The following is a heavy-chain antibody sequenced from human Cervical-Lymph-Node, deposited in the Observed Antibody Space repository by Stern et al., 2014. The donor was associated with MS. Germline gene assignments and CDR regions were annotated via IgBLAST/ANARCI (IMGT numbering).Heavy chain of an antibody. Sequence: EVQLVESGGGLVQPGGSLRLSCAASGFSFSNYYMSWVRQAPGKGLEWVANIDQDGSGKNYIDSVKGRFTISRDNAKNSHYLQMNSLRAEDTAVYYCARSLWPEDLWGQGTLVTVSS. CDR3: ARSLWPEDL. CDR1: GFSFSNYY. D-gene: IGHD2-21*01. V-gene: IGHV3-7*01. CDR2: IDQDGSGK. J-gene: IGHJ5*02.